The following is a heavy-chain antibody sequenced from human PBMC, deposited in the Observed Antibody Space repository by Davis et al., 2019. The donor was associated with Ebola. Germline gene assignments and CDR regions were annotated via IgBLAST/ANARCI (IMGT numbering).Heavy chain of an antibody. Sequence: ASVKVSCKASGYIFTGYYMHWVRQAPGQGLEWMGWINPNSGGTNYAQKFQGRVTMTRDTSISTAYMELSRLRSDDTAVYYCARVLLTTVTPRAEYFKHWDQGTLVTVSS. CDR3: ARVLLTTVTPRAEYFKH. D-gene: IGHD4-17*01. CDR2: INPNSGGT. V-gene: IGHV1-2*02. J-gene: IGHJ1*01. CDR1: GYIFTGYY.